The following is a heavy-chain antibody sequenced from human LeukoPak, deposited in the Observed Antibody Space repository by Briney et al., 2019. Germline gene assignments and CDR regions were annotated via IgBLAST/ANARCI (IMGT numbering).Heavy chain of an antibody. Sequence: GGSLRLSCAASGFTFSSYWMSWVRQAPGKGLEWVTNIKQDGSEKYYVDSVKGRFTISRDNAKNSLYLQMHSLRAEDTAVYYCARAVAGTNIDYWGQGTLVTVSS. V-gene: IGHV3-7*03. CDR2: IKQDGSEK. D-gene: IGHD6-19*01. J-gene: IGHJ4*02. CDR3: ARAVAGTNIDY. CDR1: GFTFSSYW.